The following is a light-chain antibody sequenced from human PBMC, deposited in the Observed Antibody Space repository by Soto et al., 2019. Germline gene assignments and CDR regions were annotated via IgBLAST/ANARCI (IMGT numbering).Light chain of an antibody. V-gene: IGKV4-1*01. J-gene: IGKJ1*01. CDR2: WAS. CDR3: QHYSDNAWT. Sequence: DIVMTQSPDSQAVSLGERATINCKSSQSVLKSSNNKNHLAWYQQKPGQPPKLLIYWASTRESGVPDRFSCSGSGTDFTLPISSLQADDVAIYYCQHYSDNAWTFGQGTKVEVK. CDR1: QSVLKSSNNKNH.